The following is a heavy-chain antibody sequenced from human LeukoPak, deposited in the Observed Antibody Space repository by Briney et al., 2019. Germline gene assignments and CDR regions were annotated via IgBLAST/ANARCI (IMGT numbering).Heavy chain of an antibody. CDR1: GGTFSSYT. J-gene: IGHJ4*02. CDR3: ARDKEYSGYDQHFDY. D-gene: IGHD5-12*01. V-gene: IGHV1-2*02. Sequence: ASVKVSCKASGGTFSSYTISWVRQAPGQGLEWMGWINPNSGGTNYAQKFQGRATMTRDTSISTAYMELSRLRSDDTAVYYCARDKEYSGYDQHFDYWGQGTLVTVSS. CDR2: INPNSGGT.